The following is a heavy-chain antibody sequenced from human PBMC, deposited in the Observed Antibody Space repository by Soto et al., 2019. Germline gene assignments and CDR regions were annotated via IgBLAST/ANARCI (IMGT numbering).Heavy chain of an antibody. CDR2: ISWNSGSI. J-gene: IGHJ4*02. CDR1: GFTFDDYA. CDR3: AKGGHSSGWYSFDY. V-gene: IGHV3-9*01. Sequence: GGSLRLSCAASGFTFDDYAMHWVRQAPGKGLEWVSGISWNSGSIGYADSVKGRFTISRDNAKNSLYLQMNSLRAEDTALYYCAKGGHSSGWYSFDYWGQGTLVTVSS. D-gene: IGHD6-19*01.